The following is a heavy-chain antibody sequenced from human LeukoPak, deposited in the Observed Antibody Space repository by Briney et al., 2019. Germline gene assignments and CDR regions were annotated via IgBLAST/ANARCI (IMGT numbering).Heavy chain of an antibody. CDR3: VAGPAYYYGMDV. J-gene: IGHJ6*02. CDR1: GFTFTSSA. Sequence: SVKVSCKASGFTFTSSAMQWVRQARGQRLEWIGWIVVGSGNTNYAQKFQERVTITRDMSTSTAYMELSSLRSEDTAVYYCVAGPAYYYGMDVWGQGTTVTVSS. V-gene: IGHV1-58*02. CDR2: IVVGSGNT.